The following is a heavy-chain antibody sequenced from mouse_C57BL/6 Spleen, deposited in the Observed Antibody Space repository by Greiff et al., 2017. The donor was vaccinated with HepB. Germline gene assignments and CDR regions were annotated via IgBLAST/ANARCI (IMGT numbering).Heavy chain of an antibody. D-gene: IGHD1-1*01. Sequence: VQLQQSGAELVMPGASVKLSCKASGYTFTSYWMHWVKQRPGQGLEWIGEIDPSDSYTNYNQKFKGKSTLTVDKSSSTAYMQLSSLTSEDSAVYYCARDTTVGFDYWGQGTTLTVSS. CDR1: GYTFTSYW. CDR2: IDPSDSYT. CDR3: ARDTTVGFDY. V-gene: IGHV1-69*01. J-gene: IGHJ2*01.